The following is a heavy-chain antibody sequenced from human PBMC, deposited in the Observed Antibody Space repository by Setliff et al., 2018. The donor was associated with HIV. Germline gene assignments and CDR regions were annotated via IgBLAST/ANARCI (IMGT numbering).Heavy chain of an antibody. Sequence: PSETLSLTCTVSGDSISSGLNYRTWIRQHPGKGLEWIGYIFYTGTTYYNPPLKSRVTISVDTSNNQFSLRLTSVTAADTAMYFCAREGGPGTPRTDAFDFWGQGTMVTVSS. J-gene: IGHJ3*01. CDR2: IFYTGTT. D-gene: IGHD3-10*01. CDR1: GDSISSGLNY. V-gene: IGHV4-31*03. CDR3: AREGGPGTPRTDAFDF.